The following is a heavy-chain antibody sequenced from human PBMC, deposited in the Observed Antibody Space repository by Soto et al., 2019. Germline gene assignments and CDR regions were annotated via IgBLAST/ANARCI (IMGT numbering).Heavy chain of an antibody. CDR1: GYTFTSHG. V-gene: IGHV1-18*01. J-gene: IGHJ6*03. CDR3: AIMVRLSNIDYYHYMDV. D-gene: IGHD3-10*01. CDR2: ISAKNGDT. Sequence: QVKLVQSGAELKRPGASVKVSCKASGYTFTSHGISWVRQAPGQGLEWMGWISAKNGDTNYAQKFQGRVTVTTDTSTTTGYMELRSLRSENTAGYYCAIMVRLSNIDYYHYMDVWRTGTTVTVSS.